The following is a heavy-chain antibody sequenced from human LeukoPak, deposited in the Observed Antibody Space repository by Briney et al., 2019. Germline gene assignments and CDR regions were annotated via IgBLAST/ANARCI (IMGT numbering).Heavy chain of an antibody. CDR3: ARDLSDPQMATIKWD. J-gene: IGHJ4*02. D-gene: IGHD5-24*01. Sequence: TAGGSLRLSCAASGFTFSSYSMNWVRQAPGKGLEWVSSISSSSSYIYYADSVKGRFTVSRDNAKNSLYLQMNSLRAEDTAVYYCARDLSDPQMATIKWDWGQGTLVTVSS. CDR1: GFTFSSYS. CDR2: ISSSSSYI. V-gene: IGHV3-21*01.